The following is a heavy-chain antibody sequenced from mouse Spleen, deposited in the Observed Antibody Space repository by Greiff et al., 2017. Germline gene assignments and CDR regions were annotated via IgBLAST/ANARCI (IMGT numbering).Heavy chain of an antibody. Sequence: VQLQQSGAELVRPGALVKLSCKASGFNIKDYYMHWVKQRPEQGLEWIGWIDPENGNTIYDPKFQGKASITADTSSNTAYLQLSSQTSEDTAVYYCAKTGTGAMDYWGQGTSVTVSS. J-gene: IGHJ4*01. CDR1: GFNIKDYY. CDR2: IDPENGNT. D-gene: IGHD4-1*01. V-gene: IGHV14-1*02. CDR3: AKTGTGAMDY.